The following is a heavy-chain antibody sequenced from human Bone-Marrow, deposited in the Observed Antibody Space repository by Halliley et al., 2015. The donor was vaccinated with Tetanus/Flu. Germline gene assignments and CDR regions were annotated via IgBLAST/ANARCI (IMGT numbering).Heavy chain of an antibody. D-gene: IGHD2-21*02. CDR2: MNEDGSEK. CDR1: GFTFRSHW. Sequence: SLRLSCAASGFTFRSHWMSWVRQAPGKGLEWVAYMNEDGSEKYYGDSVKGRFTISRDNAKNSLSLQMSSLSAGDTAVYFCARAHWGGGCQSLYSGLDAWGQGTTVTVSS. CDR3: ARAHWGGGCQSLYSGLDA. V-gene: IGHV3-7*03. J-gene: IGHJ6*02.